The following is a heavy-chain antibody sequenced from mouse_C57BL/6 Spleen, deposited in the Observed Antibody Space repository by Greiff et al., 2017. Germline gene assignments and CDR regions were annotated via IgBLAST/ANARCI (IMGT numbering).Heavy chain of an antibody. CDR3: ARLAESYWYFDV. V-gene: IGHV5-12*01. J-gene: IGHJ1*03. CDR2: ISNGGGRT. CDR1: GFTFSDYY. Sequence: EVKVVESGGGLVQPGGSLKLSCAASGFTFSDYYMYWVSQTPEKRLEWVAYISNGGGRTYYPDTVKGRFTISRDNAKNTLYLQMSRLKSDDTAMYYCARLAESYWYFDVWGTGTTVTVSS.